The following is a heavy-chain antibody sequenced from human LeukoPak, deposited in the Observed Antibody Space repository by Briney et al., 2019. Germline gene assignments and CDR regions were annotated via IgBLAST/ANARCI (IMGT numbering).Heavy chain of an antibody. Sequence: GGSLRLSCAASGFTFSSYSMNWVRQAPGKGLEWVGNIKHDGTKTYYVDSVEGRFTISRDNAKNTLYLQFNSLRAEDTAVYYCARTTFYYDSSGYYDYWGQGTLVTVSS. CDR3: ARTTFYYDSSGYYDY. CDR2: IKHDGTKT. V-gene: IGHV3-7*01. D-gene: IGHD3-22*01. CDR1: GFTFSSYS. J-gene: IGHJ4*02.